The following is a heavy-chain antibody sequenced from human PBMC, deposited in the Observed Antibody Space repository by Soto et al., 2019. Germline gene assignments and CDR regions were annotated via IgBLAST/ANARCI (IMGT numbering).Heavy chain of an antibody. CDR1: GYTFTEYY. CDR2: TNPRTGDT. J-gene: IGHJ4*02. V-gene: IGHV1-2*02. Sequence: ASVKVSCKASGYTFTEYYLYWVRQAPGQGPEWLGGTNPRTGDTNQAQKFQGRVTMTRDMSLTTAYMELHRLTSDDTAVYYCARDPIVGGAPYYFDYWGQGSLVTVSS. D-gene: IGHD3-16*01. CDR3: ARDPIVGGAPYYFDY.